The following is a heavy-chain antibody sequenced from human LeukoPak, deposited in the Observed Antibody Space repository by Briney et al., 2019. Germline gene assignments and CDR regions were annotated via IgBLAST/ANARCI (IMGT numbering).Heavy chain of an antibody. CDR3: ARQGGAHYYYYYMDV. J-gene: IGHJ6*03. V-gene: IGHV4-39*01. CDR2: IYYSGST. CDR1: GGSISSSSYY. D-gene: IGHD2-21*01. Sequence: TSETLSLTCTVSGGSISSSSYYWGWIRQPPGKGLEWIGSIYYSGSTYYNLSLKSRVTISVDTSKNQFSLKLSSVTAADTAVYYCARQGGAHYYYYYMDVWGKGTTVTVSS.